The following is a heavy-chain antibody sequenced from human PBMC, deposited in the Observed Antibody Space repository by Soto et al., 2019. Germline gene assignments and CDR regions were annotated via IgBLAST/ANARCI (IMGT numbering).Heavy chain of an antibody. CDR1: GFTFRSYA. V-gene: IGHV3-23*01. CDR2: ISGSGIST. D-gene: IGHD2-2*01. J-gene: IGHJ4*02. Sequence: GGSLRLSCAASGFTFRSYAMSWVRQAPGKGLEWVSGISGSGISTHYADSVKGRFTVSRDNSKNTLYLQMNNLRAEDTAVYYCAKCTSSNSCYGLYLDSWGQGTLVTVSS. CDR3: AKCTSSNSCYGLYLDS.